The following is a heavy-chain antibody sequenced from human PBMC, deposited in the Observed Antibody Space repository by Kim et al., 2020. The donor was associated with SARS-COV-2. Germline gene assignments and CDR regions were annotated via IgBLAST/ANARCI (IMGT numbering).Heavy chain of an antibody. CDR2: ISTSGGTI. Sequence: GGSLRLSCAASGFTFSDYYMIWIRQAPGKGLEWVSYISTSGGTIYYADSVKGRFTISRDNAKNSLYLQMNSLRAEDTAVYYCANPTEPYCGGDCSPDYWGQGTLVTVSS. CDR3: ANPTEPYCGGDCSPDY. J-gene: IGHJ4*02. CDR1: GFTFSDYY. V-gene: IGHV3-11*01. D-gene: IGHD2-21*02.